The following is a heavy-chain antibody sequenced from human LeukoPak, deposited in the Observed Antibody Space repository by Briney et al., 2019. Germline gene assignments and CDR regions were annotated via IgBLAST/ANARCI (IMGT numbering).Heavy chain of an antibody. Sequence: GGSLRLSRAASGFTFSNYAMTWVRQAPGKGLEWVSTISGTGGFTTSTYYADSVKGRFTISRDNYDNKLYLQMDGLRADDTAVYYCVKDRSYAGNSALIWFDPWGQGTLVTVSS. J-gene: IGHJ5*02. D-gene: IGHD4-23*01. CDR1: GFTFSNYA. CDR3: VKDRSYAGNSALIWFDP. V-gene: IGHV3-23*01. CDR2: ISGTGGFTTST.